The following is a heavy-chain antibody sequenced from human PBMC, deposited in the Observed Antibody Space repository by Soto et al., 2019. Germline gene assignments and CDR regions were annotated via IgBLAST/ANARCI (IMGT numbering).Heavy chain of an antibody. CDR1: GGSISSYY. CDR3: ARAGAATLSDY. V-gene: IGHV4-59*01. Sequence: SETLSLTCTVSGGSISSYYCSWIRQPPGKGLEWIGYIYYSGSANYNPSLKSRVTISVDTSKNQFSLKLSSVTAADTAVYYCARAGAATLSDYWGQGTLVNVSS. D-gene: IGHD2-15*01. J-gene: IGHJ4*02. CDR2: IYYSGSA.